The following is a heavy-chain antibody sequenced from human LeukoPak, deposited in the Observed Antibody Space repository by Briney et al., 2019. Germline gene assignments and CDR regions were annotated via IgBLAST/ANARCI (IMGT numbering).Heavy chain of an antibody. CDR1: GGSINSYY. CDR2: IYYSGST. D-gene: IGHD4-11*01. J-gene: IGHJ4*02. CDR3: ARVSGTTVTTFFDY. V-gene: IGHV4-59*01. Sequence: SETLSLTCTVSGGSINSYYWSWIRQPPGKGLEWIGYIYYSGSTNYNPSLKSRVTISIDTSKDQFSLRLSSVTAADTAVYYCARVSGTTVTTFFDYWGQGTLVTVSS.